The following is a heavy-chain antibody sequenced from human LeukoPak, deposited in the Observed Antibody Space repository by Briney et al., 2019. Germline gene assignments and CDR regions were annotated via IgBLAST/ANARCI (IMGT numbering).Heavy chain of an antibody. CDR2: INPNSGGT. CDR3: AREGDWKQLDFDY. D-gene: IGHD6-6*01. Sequence: ASVKVCCKASGYTFTGYYMHWVRKAPGQGLEWMGWINPNSGGTNYAQKFQGRVTMTRDTSISTAYMELSRLRSDDTAVYYCAREGDWKQLDFDYWGQGTLVTVSS. J-gene: IGHJ4*02. CDR1: GYTFTGYY. V-gene: IGHV1-2*02.